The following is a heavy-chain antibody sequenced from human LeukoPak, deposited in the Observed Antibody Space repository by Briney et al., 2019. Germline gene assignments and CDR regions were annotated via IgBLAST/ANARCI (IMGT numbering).Heavy chain of an antibody. Sequence: GESLKISCKGSGYSFTSYWIGWVRQMPGKGLEWMGIIYPGDSDTRYSPSFQGQVTISADKSISTAYLQWSSLKASDTAMYYCARHGDDFWSGYYRPGYIDYWGQGTLVTVSS. J-gene: IGHJ4*02. V-gene: IGHV5-51*01. CDR2: IYPGDSDT. CDR1: GYSFTSYW. CDR3: ARHGDDFWSGYYRPGYIDY. D-gene: IGHD3-3*01.